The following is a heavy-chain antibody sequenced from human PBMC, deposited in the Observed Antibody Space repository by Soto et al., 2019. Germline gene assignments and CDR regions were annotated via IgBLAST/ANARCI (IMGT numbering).Heavy chain of an antibody. CDR2: ISYDGSNK. D-gene: IGHD5-12*01. CDR1: GFTSSSYA. CDR3: ARDKEDIVATIRRVYYYGMDV. V-gene: IGHV3-30-3*01. J-gene: IGHJ6*02. Sequence: QVQLVESGGGVVQPGRSLRLSCAASGFTSSSYAMHWVRQAPGKGLEWVAVISYDGSNKYYADSVKGRFTISRDNSKNTLYLQMNSLRAEDTAVYYCARDKEDIVATIRRVYYYGMDVWGQGTTVTVSS.